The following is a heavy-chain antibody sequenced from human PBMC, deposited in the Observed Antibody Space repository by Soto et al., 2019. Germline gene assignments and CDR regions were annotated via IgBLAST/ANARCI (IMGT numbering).Heavy chain of an antibody. CDR2: TYYRSKWYN. J-gene: IGHJ3*02. D-gene: IGHD6-13*01. CDR3: ARDRSSRRGQQLHAVDI. Sequence: KQSQTLSLTCAISGDSVSSNSAAWNWIRQSPSRGLEWLGRTYYRSKWYNDYAVSVKSRITINPDTSKNQFSLQLNSVTPEDTAVYYCARDRSSRRGQQLHAVDIWGQGTMVTVSS. V-gene: IGHV6-1*01. CDR1: GDSVSSNSAA.